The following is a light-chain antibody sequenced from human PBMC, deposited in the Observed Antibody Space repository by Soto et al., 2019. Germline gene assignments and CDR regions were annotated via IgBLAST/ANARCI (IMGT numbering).Light chain of an antibody. J-gene: IGKJ1*01. CDR1: QSVSSN. CDR2: GAS. V-gene: IGKV3-15*01. Sequence: EIVMTQSPATLSVSPGDRATLSCRASQSVSSNLAWYQQKPGQAPRLLIYGASTRATGIPARFSGRGSGTDFTLTISSLQSEDFAVYYCQQYNTWPPWTFGQGTKVEIK. CDR3: QQYNTWPPWT.